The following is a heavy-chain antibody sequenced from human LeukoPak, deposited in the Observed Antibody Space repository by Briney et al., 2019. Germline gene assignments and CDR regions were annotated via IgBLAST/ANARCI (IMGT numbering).Heavy chain of an antibody. Sequence: SETLSLTCTVSDDSISSDSYYWSWIRQPPGKGLEWIGYIYYSGSTNYNPSLKSRVTISVDTSKNQFSLKLSSVTAADTAVYYCARGFYYYDSSPFDYWGQGTLVTVSS. D-gene: IGHD3-22*01. J-gene: IGHJ4*02. CDR3: ARGFYYYDSSPFDY. CDR2: IYYSGST. CDR1: DDSISSDSYY. V-gene: IGHV4-61*01.